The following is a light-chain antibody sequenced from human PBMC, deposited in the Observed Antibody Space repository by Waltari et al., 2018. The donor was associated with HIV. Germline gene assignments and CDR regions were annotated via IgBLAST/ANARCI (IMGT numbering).Light chain of an antibody. CDR1: TLAKQY. CDR3: QSIDSGGTFV. J-gene: IGLJ1*01. Sequence: SYELTQPPSVSVSPGQTARITCSGDTLAKQYAYWYQQKPGQAPQLVMYQDIERPSGIPRRFSGSSSGTAVTLTISRVQAADEADYYCQSIDSGGTFVFGTGTKVTVL. CDR2: QDI. V-gene: IGLV3-25*03.